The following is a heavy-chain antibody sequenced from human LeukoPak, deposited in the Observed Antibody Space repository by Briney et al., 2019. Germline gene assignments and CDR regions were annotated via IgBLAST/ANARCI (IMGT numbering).Heavy chain of an antibody. Sequence: SETLSLTCTVSGGSISSDTYYWGWIRQPPGKGLEWIGSVYYSGSTYYNPSLKSRVTISVDRSKNQFSLKLSSVTAADTAVYYCARDFGGSGSLDYWGQGTLVTVSS. CDR1: GGSISSDTYY. D-gene: IGHD3-10*01. V-gene: IGHV4-39*07. CDR2: VYYSGST. J-gene: IGHJ4*02. CDR3: ARDFGGSGSLDY.